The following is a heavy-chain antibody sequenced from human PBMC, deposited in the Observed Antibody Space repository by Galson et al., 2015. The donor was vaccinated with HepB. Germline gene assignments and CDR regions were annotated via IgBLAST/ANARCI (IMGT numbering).Heavy chain of an antibody. D-gene: IGHD6-6*01. V-gene: IGHV2-5*02. Sequence: PALVKPTQTLTLTCTFSGFSFTTAGVGVGWIRQPPGKAPEWLGLTYWDDNKRYSPSLKSRLTITKDSSKNQVVLIMTNMDPVDTATYYCVHRPGFSRSSGDYFDHWGQGTLVTASS. CDR1: GFSFTTAGVG. J-gene: IGHJ4*02. CDR3: VHRPGFSRSSGDYFDH. CDR2: TYWDDNK.